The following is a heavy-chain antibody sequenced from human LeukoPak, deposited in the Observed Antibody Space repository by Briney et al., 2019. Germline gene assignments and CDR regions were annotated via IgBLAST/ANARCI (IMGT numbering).Heavy chain of an antibody. CDR2: INPDSGGT. Sequence: GASVRVSCKASGYTFSGHYIHWVRQAPGQGLEWMGWINPDSGGTSSAQNFQGRVTMTRDTSISTAYMELTRLRSDDTAVYYCARTVTLLWFGELDYWGQGTLVTVSS. J-gene: IGHJ4*02. CDR3: ARTVTLLWFGELDY. CDR1: GYTFSGHY. V-gene: IGHV1-2*02. D-gene: IGHD3-10*01.